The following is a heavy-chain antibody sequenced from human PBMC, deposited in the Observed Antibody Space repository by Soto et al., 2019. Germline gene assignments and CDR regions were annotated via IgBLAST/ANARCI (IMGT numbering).Heavy chain of an antibody. CDR3: AVVPAAYYYYMDV. D-gene: IGHD2-2*01. CDR2: IYYSGST. CDR1: GGSISSSSYY. Sequence: SETLSLTCTVSGGSISSSSYYWGWIRQPPGKGLEWIGSIYYSGSTYYNPSLKSRVTISVDTSKNQFSLKLSSVTAADTAVYYCAVVPAAYYYYMDVWGKGTTVTVSS. J-gene: IGHJ6*03. V-gene: IGHV4-39*01.